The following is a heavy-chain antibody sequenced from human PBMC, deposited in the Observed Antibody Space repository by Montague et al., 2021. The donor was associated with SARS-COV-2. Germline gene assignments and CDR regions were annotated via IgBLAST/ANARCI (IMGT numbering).Heavy chain of an antibody. J-gene: IGHJ3*01. D-gene: IGHD6-6*01. CDR3: AKDLVLRAARPDALDV. CDR2: ISSSTNII. Sequence: SLRLSCAASGFTFSSYSVNWVRQAPGKGLEWTSYISSSTNIIYYADSVKGRFTISRDNARNSLYLQMNSLRVDDTAVYHCAKDLVLRAARPDALDVWGQGTVVTVSS. CDR1: GFTFSSYS. V-gene: IGHV3-48*04.